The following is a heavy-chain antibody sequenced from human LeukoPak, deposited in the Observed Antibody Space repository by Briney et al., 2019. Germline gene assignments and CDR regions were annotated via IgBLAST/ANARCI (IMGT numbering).Heavy chain of an antibody. CDR3: AKAIWFGELPDLPFDY. CDR2: ISGSGGST. CDR1: GFTFSSYA. J-gene: IGHJ4*02. D-gene: IGHD3-10*01. Sequence: PGGSLRLSCAASGFTFSSYAMSWVRQAPGKGLEWVSAISGSGGSTYYADSVKGRFTISRDNSKNTLYLQMNSLRAEDTAVYYCAKAIWFGELPDLPFDYWGQGTLVTVSS. V-gene: IGHV3-23*01.